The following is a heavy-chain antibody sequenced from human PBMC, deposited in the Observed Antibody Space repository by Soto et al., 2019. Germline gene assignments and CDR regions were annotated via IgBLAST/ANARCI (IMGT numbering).Heavy chain of an antibody. Sequence: PGGSLRLSCAASGFHFGSYAMDWVRQAPGKGLEWVAVISYDGNNKYYADSVKGRFTISRDNSKNTLYLEMNSLRAEDTALYYCARACGGDCFSIDWWGLGTLVTVSS. V-gene: IGHV3-30-3*01. CDR2: ISYDGNNK. D-gene: IGHD2-21*02. CDR1: GFHFGSYA. CDR3: ARACGGDCFSIDW. J-gene: IGHJ4*02.